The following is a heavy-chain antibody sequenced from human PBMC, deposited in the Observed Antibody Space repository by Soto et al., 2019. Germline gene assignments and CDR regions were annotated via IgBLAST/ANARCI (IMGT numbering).Heavy chain of an antibody. CDR3: DCHPECRAQSGWFYP. Sequence: LRPFCAASGFTFTSYTMNGVSQARRPGLEWVKYIRSSSSTIYYAESVKGRLTISSDNAKNSLYTPINSLRGEDTAVYYCDCHPECRAQSGWFYPWGQGTLVTVSS. CDR2: IRSSSSTI. D-gene: IGHD1-26*01. J-gene: IGHJ5*02. CDR1: GFTFTSYT. V-gene: IGHV3-48*01.